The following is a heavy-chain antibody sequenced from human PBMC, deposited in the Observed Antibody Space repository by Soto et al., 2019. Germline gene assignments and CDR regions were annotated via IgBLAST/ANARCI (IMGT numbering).Heavy chain of an antibody. D-gene: IGHD4-4*01. CDR2: IKPDESEK. Sequence: GGSLRLSCTASGFTFSDSWMTWVRQAPGKGLEWVARIKPDESEKKYADSVKGRFSISRDNAKNSMYLQMDSLRGEDTAVYYCVRGGSNYASWGQGTLVTVYS. V-gene: IGHV3-7*01. CDR1: GFTFSDSW. J-gene: IGHJ5*02. CDR3: VRGGSNYAS.